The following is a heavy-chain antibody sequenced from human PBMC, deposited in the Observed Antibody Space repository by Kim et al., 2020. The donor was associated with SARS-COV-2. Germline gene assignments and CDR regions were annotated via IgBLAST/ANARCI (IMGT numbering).Heavy chain of an antibody. J-gene: IGHJ6*02. CDR3: ARALGYCSGGSCYSVSHPHDYYGMDV. CDR2: INHSGST. Sequence: SETLSLTCAVYGGSFSGYYWSWICQPPGKGLEWIGEINHSGSTNYNPSLKSRVTISVDTYKNQFSLKLSSVTAADTAVYYCARALGYCSGGSCYSVSHPHDYYGMDVWGQGTTVTVSS. CDR1: GGSFSGYY. D-gene: IGHD2-15*01. V-gene: IGHV4-34*01.